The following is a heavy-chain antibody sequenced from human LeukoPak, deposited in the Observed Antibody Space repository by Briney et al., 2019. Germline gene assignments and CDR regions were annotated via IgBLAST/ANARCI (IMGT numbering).Heavy chain of an antibody. V-gene: IGHV4-4*07. CDR1: GGSISSYY. J-gene: IGHJ6*03. Sequence: SETLSLTCTVSGGSISSYYWSWLRQPAGKGLEWIGRIYTSGSTNYNPSLKSRVTMSVDTSKNQFSLKLSPVTAADTAVYYCARGLQYYDSSGYYYPLYYYYYMDVWGKGTTVTVSS. CDR2: IYTSGST. D-gene: IGHD3-22*01. CDR3: ARGLQYYDSSGYYYPLYYYYYMDV.